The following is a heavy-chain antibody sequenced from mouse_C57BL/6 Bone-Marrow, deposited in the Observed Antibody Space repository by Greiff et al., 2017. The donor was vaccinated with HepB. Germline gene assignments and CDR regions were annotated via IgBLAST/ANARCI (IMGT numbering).Heavy chain of an antibody. V-gene: IGHV1-42*01. CDR3: ARSGNYYAMDY. Sequence: SGYSFTGYYMNWVKQSPEKSLEWIGEINPSTGGTTYNQKFKAKATLTVDKSSSTAYMQLKSLTSEDSAVYYCARSGNYYAMDYWGQGTSVTVSS. D-gene: IGHD2-1*01. CDR2: INPSTGGT. J-gene: IGHJ4*01. CDR1: GYSFTGYY.